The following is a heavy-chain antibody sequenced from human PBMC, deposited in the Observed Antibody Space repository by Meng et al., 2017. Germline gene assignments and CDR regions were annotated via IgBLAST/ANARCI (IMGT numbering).Heavy chain of an antibody. CDR3: ARIVFLPLRGVIITDAFDI. CDR2: ISSSSSYI. CDR1: GFTFSSYS. J-gene: IGHJ3*02. Sequence: GGSLRLSSAASGFTFSSYSMNWVRQAPGKGLEWVSSISSSSSYIYYADSVKGRFTISRDNAKNSLYLQMNSLRAEDTAVYYCARIVFLPLRGVIITDAFDIWGQGTMVTVSS. V-gene: IGHV3-21*01. D-gene: IGHD3-10*01.